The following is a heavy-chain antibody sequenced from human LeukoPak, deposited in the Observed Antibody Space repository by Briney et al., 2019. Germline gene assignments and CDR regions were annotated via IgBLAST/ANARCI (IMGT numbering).Heavy chain of an antibody. Sequence: GGSLRLSCAASGFTFSSYWMSWVRQAPGKWLEWVANIKQDGSEKYYVDSVKGRFTISRDNAKNSLYLQMNSLRAEDTAVYYCAREPIAAAGAGIFDYWGQGTLVTVSS. CDR1: GFTFSSYW. J-gene: IGHJ4*02. V-gene: IGHV3-7*01. CDR2: IKQDGSEK. CDR3: AREPIAAAGAGIFDY. D-gene: IGHD6-13*01.